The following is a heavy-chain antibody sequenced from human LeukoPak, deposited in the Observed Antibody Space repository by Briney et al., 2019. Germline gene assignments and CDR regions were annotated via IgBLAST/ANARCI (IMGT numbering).Heavy chain of an antibody. CDR2: ISSSGSTI. CDR3: ARARVTTGGYYYYYGMDV. D-gene: IGHD4-17*01. J-gene: IGHJ6*02. Sequence: KPGGSLRLSCAASGFTFSDYYMSWIRQAPGKGLEWVSYISSSGSTIYYADSVKGRFTISRDNAKNSLYLQMNSLRAEDTAVYYCARARVTTGGYYYYYGMDVWGQGTTVTVSS. V-gene: IGHV3-11*01. CDR1: GFTFSDYY.